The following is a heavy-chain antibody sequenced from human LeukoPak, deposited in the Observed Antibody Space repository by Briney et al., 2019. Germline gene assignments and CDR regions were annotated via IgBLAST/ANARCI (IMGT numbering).Heavy chain of an antibody. CDR2: ISSSSSYI. Sequence: GGSLRLSCAASGFTFSSYSMNWVRQAPGKGLEWVSSISSSSSYIYYADSVKGRFTISRDNAKNSLYLQMNSLRAEDTAVYYCGRALGATVVTPGYWGQGTLVTVSS. CDR3: GRALGATVVTPGY. V-gene: IGHV3-21*01. J-gene: IGHJ4*02. D-gene: IGHD4-23*01. CDR1: GFTFSSYS.